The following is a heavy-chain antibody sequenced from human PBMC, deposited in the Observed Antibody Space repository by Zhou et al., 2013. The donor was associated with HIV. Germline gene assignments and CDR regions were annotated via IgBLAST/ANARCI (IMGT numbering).Heavy chain of an antibody. V-gene: IGHV1-69*05. J-gene: IGHJ6*03. CDR2: IIPIFGTA. D-gene: IGHD2-2*01. CDR3: ASRTGDIVVVPAALSYYYYMDV. Sequence: QVQLVQSGAEVKKPGSSVKVSCKASGGTFSSYAISWVRQAPGQGLEWMGGIIPIFGTANYAQKFQGRVTITTDESTSTAYMELSSLRSEDTAVYYCASRTGDIVVVPAALSYYYYMDVWGKGTTGHRLL. CDR1: GGTFSSYA.